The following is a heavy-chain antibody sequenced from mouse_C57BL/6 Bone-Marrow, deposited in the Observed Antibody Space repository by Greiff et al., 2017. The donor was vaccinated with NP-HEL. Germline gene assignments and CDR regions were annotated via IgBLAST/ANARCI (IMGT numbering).Heavy chain of an antibody. CDR3: TRRGREATDAMDY. CDR2: IDPETGGT. D-gene: IGHD1-1*01. V-gene: IGHV1-15*01. J-gene: IGHJ4*01. Sequence: QVQLQQSGAELVRPGASVTLSCKASGYTFTDYDMHWVKQTPVHGLEWIGAIDPETGGTAYNQKFKGKAILTADKSSSTAYMELRSLTSEDSAVYDCTRRGREATDAMDYWGQGTSVTVSS. CDR1: GYTFTDYD.